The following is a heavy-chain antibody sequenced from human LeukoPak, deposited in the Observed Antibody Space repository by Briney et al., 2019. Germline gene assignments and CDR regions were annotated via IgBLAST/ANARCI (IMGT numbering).Heavy chain of an antibody. CDR1: GFTFDDYA. J-gene: IGHJ4*02. Sequence: GRSLRLSCAASGFTFDDYAMRWVRQAPGKGLDWDSGISWNSGSIGYADSVKGRFTVSRDNAKNSLYLQMNSLRAEDTALYYCARRRGFVAVAGTEPFDYWGQGNLVTVSS. CDR2: ISWNSGSI. D-gene: IGHD6-19*01. V-gene: IGHV3-9*01. CDR3: ARRRGFVAVAGTEPFDY.